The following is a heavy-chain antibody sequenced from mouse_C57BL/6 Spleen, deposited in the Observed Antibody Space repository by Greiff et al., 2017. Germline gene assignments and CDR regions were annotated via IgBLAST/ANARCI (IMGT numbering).Heavy chain of an antibody. V-gene: IGHV5-15*01. D-gene: IGHD2-5*01. J-gene: IGHJ4*01. CDR2: ISNLAYSI. Sequence: EVKLMESGGGLVQPGGSLKLSCAASGFTFSDYGMAWVRQAPRQGPEWVAFISNLAYSIYYADTVTGRFTISRENAKNTLYLEMSSLRSEDTAMYYCARLQYYSNPEGNMMDDWGQGPSVTVSS. CDR1: GFTFSDYG. CDR3: ARLQYYSNPEGNMMDD.